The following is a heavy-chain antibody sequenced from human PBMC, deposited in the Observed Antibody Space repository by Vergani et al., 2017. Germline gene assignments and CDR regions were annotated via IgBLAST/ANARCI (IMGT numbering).Heavy chain of an antibody. D-gene: IGHD3-3*01. V-gene: IGHV3-30*18. Sequence: QVQLVESGGGVVQPGRSLRLSCAASGFTFSSYGMHWVRQAPGKGLEWVAVISYDGSNKYYADSVKGRFTISRDNSKNTLYLQMNSLRAEDTAVYYCAKTQRLLEWADFWGQGTLVTVSS. CDR2: ISYDGSNK. CDR1: GFTFSSYG. CDR3: AKTQRLLEWADF. J-gene: IGHJ4*02.